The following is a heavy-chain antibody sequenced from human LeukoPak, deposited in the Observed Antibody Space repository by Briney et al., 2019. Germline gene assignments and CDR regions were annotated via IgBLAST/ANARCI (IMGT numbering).Heavy chain of an antibody. CDR2: IYPGDSDT. V-gene: IGHV5-51*01. CDR1: GYNFLTFW. Sequence: GASLKISCETSGYNFLTFWIAWVRQTPGKGLEWMGVIYPGDSDTRYSPSFQGQVSISVDTSLSTAYLQWRSLRASDTAMYYCARLLDYDSTYYYMDVWGIGTSVIVS. J-gene: IGHJ6*03. CDR3: ARLLDYDSTYYYMDV. D-gene: IGHD4-17*01.